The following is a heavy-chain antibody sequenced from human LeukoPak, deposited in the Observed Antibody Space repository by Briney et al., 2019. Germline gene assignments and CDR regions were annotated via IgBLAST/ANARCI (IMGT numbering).Heavy chain of an antibody. V-gene: IGHV4-34*01. CDR1: GGSFSGYY. CDR2: INHSGST. D-gene: IGHD1-1*01. J-gene: IGHJ6*03. CDR3: ARLPRRATYYYYYMDV. Sequence: PSETLSLTCAVYGGSFSGYYWSWIRQPPGKGLEWIGEINHSGSTNYNPSLKSRVTISVDTSKNQFSLKLSSVTAADTAVYYCARLPRRATYYYYYMDVWGKGTTVTISS.